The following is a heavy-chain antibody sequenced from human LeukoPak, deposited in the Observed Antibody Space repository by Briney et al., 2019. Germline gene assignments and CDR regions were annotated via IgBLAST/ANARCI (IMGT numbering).Heavy chain of an antibody. CDR1: ESPLSSIW. CDR2: IKQDGSEK. V-gene: IGHV3-7*01. J-gene: IGHJ3*02. Sequence: GGSRRPSGAPSESPLSSIWRGWVGRLQGKGWGGGATIKQDGSEKYYVDSVKGRFTISRDNAKNSLYLQMNSLRAEDTAVYYCAREDIVVVPATIDAFDIWGQGTMVTVSS. CDR3: AREDIVVVPATIDAFDI. D-gene: IGHD2-2*01.